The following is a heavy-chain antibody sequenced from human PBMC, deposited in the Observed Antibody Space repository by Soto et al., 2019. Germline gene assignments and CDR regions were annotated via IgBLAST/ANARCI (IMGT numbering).Heavy chain of an antibody. J-gene: IGHJ6*02. Sequence: EVQLVQSGAEVKKPGESLKISCKGSGYSFTSYWIGWVRQMPGKGLEWMGIIYPGDSDTRYSPSFQGQVTISADKSISTAYLQCSILKASDTAMYYWARKHSGSWYSPYHCYCSDVWGQGTTVTVSS. V-gene: IGHV5-51*03. CDR3: ARKHSGSWYSPYHCYCSDV. CDR1: GYSFTSYW. CDR2: IYPGDSDT. D-gene: IGHD6-13*01.